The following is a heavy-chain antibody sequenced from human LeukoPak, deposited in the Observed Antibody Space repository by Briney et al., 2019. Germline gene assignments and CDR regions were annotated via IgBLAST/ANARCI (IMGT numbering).Heavy chain of an antibody. D-gene: IGHD3-3*01. J-gene: IGHJ6*02. V-gene: IGHV4-59*12. CDR2: IYYSGST. Sequence: SETLSLTCTVSGGSISSYYWSWIRQPPGKGLEWIGYIYYSGSTNYNPSLKSRVTISVDTSKNQFSLKLSSVTAADTAVYYCARGQRITIFGVVINGMDVWGQGTTVTVSS. CDR3: ARGQRITIFGVVINGMDV. CDR1: GGSISSYY.